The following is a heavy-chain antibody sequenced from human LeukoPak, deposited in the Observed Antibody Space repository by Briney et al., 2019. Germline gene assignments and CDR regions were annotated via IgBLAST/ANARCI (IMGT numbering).Heavy chain of an antibody. Sequence: ASVKVSCKASGYTFTSYAMHWVRQAPGQRLEWMGWINAGNGNTKYSQKFQGRVTMTRDTSTSTVYMELSSLRSEDTAVYYCAREGVAGTGLDYWGQGTLVTVSS. CDR3: AREGVAGTGLDY. CDR1: GYTFTSYA. V-gene: IGHV1-3*01. J-gene: IGHJ4*02. D-gene: IGHD6-13*01. CDR2: INAGNGNT.